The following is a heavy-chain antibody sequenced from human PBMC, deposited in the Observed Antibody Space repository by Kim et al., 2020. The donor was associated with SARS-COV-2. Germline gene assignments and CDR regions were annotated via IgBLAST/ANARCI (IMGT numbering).Heavy chain of an antibody. J-gene: IGHJ3*02. CDR3: AKFKLEFPGASRYYDRQTGRAFDI. V-gene: IGHV3-23*01. CDR2: ISGSGGST. D-gene: IGHD3-22*01. CDR1: GFTFSSYA. Sequence: GGSLRLSCAASGFTFSSYAMSWVRQAPGKGLEWVSAISGSGGSTYYADSVKGRFTISRDNSKNTLYLQMNSLRAEDTAVYYCAKFKLEFPGASRYYDRQTGRAFDIWGQGTMVTVSS.